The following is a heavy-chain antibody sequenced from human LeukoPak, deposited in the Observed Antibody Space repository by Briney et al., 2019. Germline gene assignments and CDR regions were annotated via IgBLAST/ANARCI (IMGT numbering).Heavy chain of an antibody. CDR2: INPSGGSK. Sequence: VASVKVSCKACGYTFLSNDIHRVRQAPGQGLEWMGVINPSGGSKSYAQKFQGRVTMTRDTSTSTVYMELSSLRSQDAAVYYYATFASLYSRSWYYAFDIWGQGTMVTVSS. J-gene: IGHJ3*02. CDR1: GYTFLSND. D-gene: IGHD6-13*01. CDR3: ATFASLYSRSWYYAFDI. V-gene: IGHV1-46*01.